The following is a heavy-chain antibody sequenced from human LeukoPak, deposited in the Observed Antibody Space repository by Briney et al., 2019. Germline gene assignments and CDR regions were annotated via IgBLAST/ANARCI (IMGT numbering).Heavy chain of an antibody. D-gene: IGHD6-13*01. V-gene: IGHV1-8*03. CDR2: MNPNSGNT. CDR3: ARDLYGSWYRFDS. J-gene: IGHJ4*02. CDR1: GYTFTSYD. Sequence: VASVKVSCKASGYTFTSYDINWVRQATGQGLEWMGWMNPNSGNTGYAQKFQGRVTITRNTSISTAYMELSSLRSEDTAVYYCARDLYGSWYRFDSWGQGTLVTVSS.